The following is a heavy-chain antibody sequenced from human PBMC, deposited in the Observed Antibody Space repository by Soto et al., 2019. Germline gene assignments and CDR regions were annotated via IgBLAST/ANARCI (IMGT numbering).Heavy chain of an antibody. V-gene: IGHV3-21*01. Sequence: PGGSLRLSCAASGFTFSSYSMNWVRQAPGKGLEWVSLVSFDSNYIYYADSVKGRFTISRDNAKNSVYLQMNSLRAEDTAVYYCARERGWQLYFDYWGQGALVTASS. CDR2: VSFDSNYI. D-gene: IGHD6-13*01. J-gene: IGHJ4*02. CDR3: ARERGWQLYFDY. CDR1: GFTFSSYS.